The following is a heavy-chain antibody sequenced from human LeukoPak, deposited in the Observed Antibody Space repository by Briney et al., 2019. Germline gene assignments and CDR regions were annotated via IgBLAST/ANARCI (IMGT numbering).Heavy chain of an antibody. J-gene: IGHJ5*01. D-gene: IGHD3-22*01. CDR2: LYNSGTT. V-gene: IGHV3-53*01. CDR1: GFIVSSHY. CDR3: GTMSNYDSGGYYDS. Sequence: GGSLRLSCAASGFIVSSHYMSWVRQAPGKGLEWVSVLYNSGTTYYADSVRGRFTISRDNAENTLYLQMNNLRVEDTALYYCGTMSNYDSGGYYDSWGLGTLVTVSS.